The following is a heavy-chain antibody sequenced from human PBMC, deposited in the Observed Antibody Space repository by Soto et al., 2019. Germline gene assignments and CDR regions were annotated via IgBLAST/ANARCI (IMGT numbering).Heavy chain of an antibody. D-gene: IGHD1-26*01. J-gene: IGHJ4*02. CDR1: GGSFSPYN. Sequence: QVQLQESGPGLLKPSETLSLPCTFLGGSFSPYNWGWFRQPPGKGLEWFGLTSYSGNTVYNPSLKSRVAFSVDTSKNHFSLTLTSVTAADTAVYYCARDGVGPFDYWGQGTLVTVSS. V-gene: IGHV4-59*01. CDR2: TSYSGNT. CDR3: ARDGVGPFDY.